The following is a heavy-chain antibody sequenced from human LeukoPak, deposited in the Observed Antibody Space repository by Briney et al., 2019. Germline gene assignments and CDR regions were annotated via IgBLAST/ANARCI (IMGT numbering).Heavy chain of an antibody. J-gene: IGHJ4*02. CDR1: GGSFSGYY. CDR3: FGDGYNSRDY. CDR2: INHSGST. V-gene: IGHV4-34*01. Sequence: PSETLSLTCAVYGGSFSGYYWSWIRQPPGKRLEWIGEINHSGSTNYNPSLKSRVTISVDTSKNQFSLKLSSVTAADTAVYYCFGDGYNSRDYWGQGTLVTVSS. D-gene: IGHD5-24*01.